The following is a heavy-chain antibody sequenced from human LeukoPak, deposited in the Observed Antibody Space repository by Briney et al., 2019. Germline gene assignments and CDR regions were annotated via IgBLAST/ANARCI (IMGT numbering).Heavy chain of an antibody. J-gene: IGHJ3*02. D-gene: IGHD6-13*01. CDR2: TYHSGST. CDR3: ARDSTIAAAGTVGAFDI. V-gene: IGHV4-4*02. CDR1: GGSISSSNW. Sequence: SETLSLTCAVSGGSISSSNWWSWVRQPPGKGLEWIGETYHSGSTNYNPSLKSRVTISVDKSKNQFSLKLSSVTAADTAVYYCARDSTIAAAGTVGAFDIWGQGTMVTVSS.